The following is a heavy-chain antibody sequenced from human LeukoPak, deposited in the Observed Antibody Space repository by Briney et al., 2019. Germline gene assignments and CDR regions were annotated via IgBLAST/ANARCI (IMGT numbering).Heavy chain of an antibody. CDR3: ARGRNYYDSSGYFMLH. Sequence: PSETLSLTRTVSGGSISSSSYYWGWIRQPPGKGLEWVANIKQDGSEKYYVDSVKGRFTISRDNAKNSLYLQMNSLRAEDTAVYYCARGRNYYDSSGYFMLHWGQGTLVTVSS. CDR1: GGSISSSSYY. V-gene: IGHV3-7*01. CDR2: IKQDGSEK. D-gene: IGHD3-22*01. J-gene: IGHJ4*02.